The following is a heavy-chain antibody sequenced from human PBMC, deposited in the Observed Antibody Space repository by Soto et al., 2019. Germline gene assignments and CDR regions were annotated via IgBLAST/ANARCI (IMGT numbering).Heavy chain of an antibody. V-gene: IGHV3-15*01. CDR1: GFTFSNAW. J-gene: IGHJ3*02. CDR2: IKSKTDGGTT. Sequence: EVQLVESGGGLVQPGGSLRLSCAASGFTFSNAWMSWVRQAPGKGLEWVGRIKSKTDGGTTDYAAPVKGRFTISRDDSKNTLYLQMNSLKTEDTAVYYCTTDLRWNYAPDAFDIWGQGTMVTVSS. CDR3: TTDLRWNYAPDAFDI. D-gene: IGHD1-7*01.